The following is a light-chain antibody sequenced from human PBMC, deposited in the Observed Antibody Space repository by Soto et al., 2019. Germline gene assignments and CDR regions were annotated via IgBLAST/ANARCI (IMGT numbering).Light chain of an antibody. CDR3: SSYTSNSTHVV. J-gene: IGLJ2*01. V-gene: IGLV2-14*01. CDR2: EVS. CDR1: SSDVGGYNY. Sequence: QSALTQPASVSGSPGQSITISCTGTSSDVGGYNYVSWYQQHPGKAPKLMIYEVSNRPSGVSNRFSGSKSGNTASLTISGVQAEDEGDYYCSSYTSNSTHVVFGGGTKLTVL.